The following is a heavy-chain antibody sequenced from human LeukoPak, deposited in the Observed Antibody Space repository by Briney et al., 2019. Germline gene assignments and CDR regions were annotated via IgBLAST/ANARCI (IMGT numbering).Heavy chain of an antibody. Sequence: PGGSLRLSCAASGFSFNSAAMTWVRQAPGKGLDWVSLVSSSGANTYYADSVKGRFTISRDNSKNTVYLQMNSLRAEDTAIYYCAKDIQGSYWGQGTLVTVSS. CDR2: VSSSGANT. CDR1: GFSFNSAA. V-gene: IGHV3-23*01. D-gene: IGHD2-21*01. J-gene: IGHJ4*02. CDR3: AKDIQGSY.